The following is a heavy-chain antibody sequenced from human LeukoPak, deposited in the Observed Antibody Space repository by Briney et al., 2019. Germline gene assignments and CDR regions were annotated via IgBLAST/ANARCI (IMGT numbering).Heavy chain of an antibody. Sequence: GSSVKVSCKASGGTFSSYAISWVRQAPEQGLEWMGWINPNSGGTNYAQKFQGRVTMTRDTSISTAYMELSRLRSDDTAVYYCARAARAVRGVTINWFDPWGQGTLVTVSS. D-gene: IGHD3-10*01. CDR3: ARAARAVRGVTINWFDP. J-gene: IGHJ5*02. V-gene: IGHV1-2*02. CDR1: GGTFSSYA. CDR2: INPNSGGT.